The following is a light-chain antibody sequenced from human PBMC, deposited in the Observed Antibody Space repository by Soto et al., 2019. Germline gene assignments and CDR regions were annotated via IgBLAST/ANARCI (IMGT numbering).Light chain of an antibody. V-gene: IGKV3D-15*01. CDR2: EAS. CDR3: KWYNSWQRT. CDR1: QSVSSN. Sequence: EIVMTQSPATLSLSPGERATLSCRASQSVSSNLAWYQQKPGQTPRLLIYEASNRATGCPARFSGSGSGTELDLTISSLHSEDFAFYYYKWYNSWQRTFGGGTKVDIK. J-gene: IGKJ4*01.